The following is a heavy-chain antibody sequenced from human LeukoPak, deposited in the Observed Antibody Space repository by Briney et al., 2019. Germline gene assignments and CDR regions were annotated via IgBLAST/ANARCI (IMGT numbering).Heavy chain of an antibody. CDR1: GGSIRSNYY. Sequence: SETLSLTCTVSGGSIRSNYYWVWVRQPPGKGLEWIGSMYYTGSTFYNPSLKSRVTISLDTSKNQFSLKVSSVTAADTAVYYCARAEEDGYYYDSSGQEFWGQGTMVTVSS. D-gene: IGHD3-22*01. J-gene: IGHJ3*01. CDR2: MYYTGST. V-gene: IGHV4-39*07. CDR3: ARAEEDGYYYDSSGQEF.